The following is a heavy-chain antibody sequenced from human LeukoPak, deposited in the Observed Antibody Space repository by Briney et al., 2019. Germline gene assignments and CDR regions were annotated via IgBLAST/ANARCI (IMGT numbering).Heavy chain of an antibody. CDR1: GYTFTSYA. Sequence: ASVKVSCKASGYTFTSYAMHWVRQAPGQRLEWMGWINAGNGNTKYSQKFQGRVTITRDTSASTAYMELSSLRSEDTAVYYCAELERGSIGAFNIWGQGTMVTVSS. D-gene: IGHD1-1*01. CDR3: AELERGSIGAFNI. CDR2: INAGNGNT. J-gene: IGHJ3*02. V-gene: IGHV1-3*01.